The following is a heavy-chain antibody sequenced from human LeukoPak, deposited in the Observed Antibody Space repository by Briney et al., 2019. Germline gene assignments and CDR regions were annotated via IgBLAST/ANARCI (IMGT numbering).Heavy chain of an antibody. CDR3: ATLDYGGNSDYYYGMDV. V-gene: IGHV3-48*04. J-gene: IGHJ6*02. Sequence: TGGSLRLSCAASGFTFSSYSMNWVRQAPGKGLEWVSYISSSSSTIYYADSVKGRFTISRDNAKNSLYLQMNSLRAEDTAVYYCATLDYGGNSDYYYGMDVWGQGTTVTVSS. D-gene: IGHD4-23*01. CDR2: ISSSSSTI. CDR1: GFTFSSYS.